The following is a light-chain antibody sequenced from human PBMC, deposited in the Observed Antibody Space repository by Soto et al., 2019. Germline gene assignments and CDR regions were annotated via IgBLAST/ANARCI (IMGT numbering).Light chain of an antibody. CDR2: VNSDGSH. Sequence: QLVLTQLPSASASLGASVKLTCTLNSAHSSYPIAWHQQQPEKGPRCLMKVNSDGSHNKGDGIPDRFSGSSSGAERYLTIFSLQPEDEADYYCQTWATGIRVFGGGTKLTVL. V-gene: IGLV4-69*01. J-gene: IGLJ3*02. CDR1: SAHSSYP. CDR3: QTWATGIRV.